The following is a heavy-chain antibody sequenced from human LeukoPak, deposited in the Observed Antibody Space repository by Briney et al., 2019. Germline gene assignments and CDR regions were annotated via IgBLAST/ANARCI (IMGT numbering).Heavy chain of an antibody. CDR1: GYTFTSYG. D-gene: IGHD3-9*01. Sequence: ASVKVSCKASGYTFTSYGISWVRQAPGQGLERMGWISAYNGNINYAQKLQGRVTMTTDTSTSTAYMELRSLRSDDTAVYYCARDYDILTGYYKGLYPWGQGTLVTVSS. CDR2: ISAYNGNI. J-gene: IGHJ5*02. CDR3: ARDYDILTGYYKGLYP. V-gene: IGHV1-18*01.